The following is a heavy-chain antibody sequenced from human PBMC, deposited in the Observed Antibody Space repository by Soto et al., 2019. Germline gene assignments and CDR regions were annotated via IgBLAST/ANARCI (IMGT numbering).Heavy chain of an antibody. Sequence: SLTCTVSGGSISSGGYSWNWIRQPPGKGLEWIGYIYYSGSTYYNPSLKSRVTISVDTSKNQFSLKLSSVTAADTAVYYCARQFSVYGDYGWYFDFWGQGTLVTVSS. CDR3: ARQFSVYGDYGWYFDF. CDR2: IYYSGST. V-gene: IGHV4-30-2*03. CDR1: GGSISSGGYS. D-gene: IGHD4-17*01. J-gene: IGHJ4*02.